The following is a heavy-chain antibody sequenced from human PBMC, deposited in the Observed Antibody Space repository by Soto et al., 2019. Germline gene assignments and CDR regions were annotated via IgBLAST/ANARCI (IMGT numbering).Heavy chain of an antibody. Sequence: SETLSLTCTVSGGSISSYYWSWIRQPPGKGLEWIGYIYYSGSTNYNPSLKSRVTISVDTSKNQFSLKLSSVTAADTAVYYCASGSSGWAFDYRAQRTPVTGSS. D-gene: IGHD6-19*01. CDR2: IYYSGST. CDR1: GGSISSYY. CDR3: ASGSSGWAFDY. V-gene: IGHV4-59*01. J-gene: IGHJ4*02.